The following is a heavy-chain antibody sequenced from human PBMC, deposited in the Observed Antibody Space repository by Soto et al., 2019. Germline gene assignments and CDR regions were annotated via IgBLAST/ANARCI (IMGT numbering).Heavy chain of an antibody. D-gene: IGHD4-17*01. V-gene: IGHV3-9*01. CDR3: ARGETLTLYFDY. Sequence: EVQLVESGGGLVQPGRSLRLSCAASGFTFDDYAMHWVRQAPGKGLEWVSGISCNSGSIGYADSVKGRFSISRDNARNSLYLQMNSLRAEDTALYYCARGETLTLYFDYWGQGTLVTVSS. CDR1: GFTFDDYA. J-gene: IGHJ4*02. CDR2: ISCNSGSI.